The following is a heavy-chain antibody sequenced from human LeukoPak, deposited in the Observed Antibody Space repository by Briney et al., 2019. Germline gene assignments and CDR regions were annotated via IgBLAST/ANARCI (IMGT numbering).Heavy chain of an antibody. V-gene: IGHV1-46*01. Sequence: ASVKVSCKTSGYTFTTYYLHWVRQAPGQGLEWMGLINPSSGDASYAQRFQGRVTITTDESTSTAYMELSSLRSEDTAVYYCASHRESPVYAFDIWGQGTIVTVSS. J-gene: IGHJ3*02. D-gene: IGHD1-14*01. CDR3: ASHRESPVYAFDI. CDR2: INPSSGDA. CDR1: GYTFTTYY.